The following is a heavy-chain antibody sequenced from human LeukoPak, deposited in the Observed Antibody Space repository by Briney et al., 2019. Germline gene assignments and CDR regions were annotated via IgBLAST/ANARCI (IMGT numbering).Heavy chain of an antibody. CDR3: LRDALRPRLTPDY. D-gene: IGHD2-15*01. V-gene: IGHV1-18*01. CDR1: GYTFNTYG. CDR2: ISTYNGDT. Sequence: ASVKVSCSASGYTFNTYGISWVRQAPGQGLEWMGWISTYNGDTNYVQNLQGRVTMTTDTSTSTAYMELMSLRSDDTAVYYCLRDALRPRLTPDYWGQGTLVTVSS. J-gene: IGHJ4*02.